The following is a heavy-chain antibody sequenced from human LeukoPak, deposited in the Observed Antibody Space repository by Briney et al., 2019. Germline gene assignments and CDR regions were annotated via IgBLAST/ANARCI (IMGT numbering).Heavy chain of an antibody. D-gene: IGHD3-22*01. J-gene: IGHJ4*02. V-gene: IGHV4-61*02. CDR1: GGSISSSSYY. CDR3: ARVTTGGYYNY. Sequence: PSETLSLTCSVSGGSISSSSYYWSWIRQPAGKGLEWIGRIYTSGSTNYNPSLKSRVTMSFDASNYQFSLRLSSVTAADTAVYYCARVTTGGYYNYWGQGTLVTVSS. CDR2: IYTSGST.